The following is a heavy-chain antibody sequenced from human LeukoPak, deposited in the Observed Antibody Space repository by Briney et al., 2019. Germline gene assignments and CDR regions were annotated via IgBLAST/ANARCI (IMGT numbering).Heavy chain of an antibody. V-gene: IGHV1-8*01. CDR1: GYTFTSYD. J-gene: IGHJ5*02. Sequence: ASVKVSCKASGYTFTSYDINWVRQATGQGLEWMGWMNPNSGKIGYAQRFQGRVTMTRNTSISTAYMELSSLRSEDTAVYYCARDLYGSGSSGFDPWGQGTLVTVSS. CDR3: ARDLYGSGSSGFDP. CDR2: MNPNSGKI. D-gene: IGHD3-10*01.